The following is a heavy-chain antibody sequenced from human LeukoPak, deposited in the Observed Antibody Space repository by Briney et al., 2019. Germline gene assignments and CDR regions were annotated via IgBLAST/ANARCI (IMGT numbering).Heavy chain of an antibody. D-gene: IGHD2-21*02. CDR2: MNPNSGNT. V-gene: IGHV1-8*01. Sequence: ASVKVSCKASGYTFTSYDINWVRQATGQGLEWMGWMNPNSGNTGYAQKFQGRVTMTTDTSTSTAYMELRSLRSDDTAVYYCARDSPGGSLAYCGGDCYSDAFDIWGQGTMVTVSS. J-gene: IGHJ3*02. CDR3: ARDSPGGSLAYCGGDCYSDAFDI. CDR1: GYTFTSYD.